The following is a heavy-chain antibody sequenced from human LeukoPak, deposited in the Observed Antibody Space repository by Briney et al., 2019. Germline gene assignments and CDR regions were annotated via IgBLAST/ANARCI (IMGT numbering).Heavy chain of an antibody. Sequence: GEALKISCKGSGYRFTSYWLGWVRQMPGKGLECMGIINPGDSDIRYSPSFQGQVTMSLDKFITTAYLQWSSLKASDTAVYYCARQGYGANPSPLGYWGQGTLVTVSS. CDR1: GYRFTSYW. CDR2: INPGDSDI. CDR3: ARQGYGANPSPLGY. J-gene: IGHJ4*02. V-gene: IGHV5-51*01. D-gene: IGHD4-23*01.